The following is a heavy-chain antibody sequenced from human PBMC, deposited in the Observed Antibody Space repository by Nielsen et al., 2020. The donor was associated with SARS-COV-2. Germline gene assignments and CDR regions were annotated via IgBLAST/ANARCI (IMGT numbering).Heavy chain of an antibody. D-gene: IGHD2-8*01. CDR2: IDPSDSYT. V-gene: IGHV5-10-1*01. CDR3: ARHSTNGPPPNYYSYGMDV. J-gene: IGHJ6*02. CDR1: GYSFTSYW. Sequence: GESLKISCKGSGYSFTSYWISWVRQMPGKGLEWMGRIDPSDSYTNYSPSFQGHVTISADKSISTAYLQWSSLKASDTAMYYCARHSTNGPPPNYYSYGMDVWGQGTTVTVSS.